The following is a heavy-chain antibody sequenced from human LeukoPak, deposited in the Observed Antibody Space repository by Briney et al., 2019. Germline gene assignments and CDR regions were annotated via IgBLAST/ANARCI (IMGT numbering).Heavy chain of an antibody. D-gene: IGHD5-18*01. CDR2: IKQDGSEK. V-gene: IGHV3-7*03. CDR3: AREPSAAGYSDAFDY. CDR1: GFTFSYYW. Sequence: PGGSLRLSCAPSGFTFSYYWRTWVRQAPGKGLEWGANIKQDGSEKYYVDSVKGRFTISRDNAEKSVYLQMNSLRAEDTAVYYCAREPSAAGYSDAFDYWGQGALVTVSS. J-gene: IGHJ4*02.